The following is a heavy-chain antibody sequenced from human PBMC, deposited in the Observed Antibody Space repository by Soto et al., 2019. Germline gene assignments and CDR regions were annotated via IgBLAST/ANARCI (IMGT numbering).Heavy chain of an antibody. CDR2: ISYDGSNK. CDR1: GFTFSSYG. D-gene: IGHD4-17*01. V-gene: IGHV3-30*18. Sequence: GALRLSCAASGFTFSSYGMHWVRQAPGKGLEWVAVISYDGSNKYYADSVKGRFTISRDNSKNTLYLQMNSLRAEDTAVYYCAKDGGYGDYVAAFDIWGQGTMVTVSS. J-gene: IGHJ3*02. CDR3: AKDGGYGDYVAAFDI.